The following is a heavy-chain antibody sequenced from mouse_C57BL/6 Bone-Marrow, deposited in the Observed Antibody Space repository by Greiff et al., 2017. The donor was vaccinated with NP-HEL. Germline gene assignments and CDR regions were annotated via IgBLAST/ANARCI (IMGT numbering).Heavy chain of an antibody. J-gene: IGHJ4*01. CDR2: IRTKANGYTT. CDR1: GFTFTDYY. V-gene: IGHV7-3*01. Sequence: EVKVVESGGGLVQPGGSLSLSCAASGFTFTDYYMSWVSQPPGKALEWLGFIRTKANGYTTEYSASVKGRFTISRDNSPIILYLQMNALSADYRATYYSASSATVLAPYAMDYWGQGTSVTVSS. D-gene: IGHD1-1*01. CDR3: ASSATVLAPYAMDY.